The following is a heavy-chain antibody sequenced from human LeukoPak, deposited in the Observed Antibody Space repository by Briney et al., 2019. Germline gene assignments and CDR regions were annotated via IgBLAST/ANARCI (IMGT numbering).Heavy chain of an antibody. D-gene: IGHD2-21*01. CDR1: GGALSGGSSD. CDR2: IYYSGST. CDR3: AREDSYMFDP. Sequence: SRTLSLTCTLSGGALSGGSSDWGWARHPPGRWLEWIGRIYYSGSTYYNPSLKSRVTISVDTSKNQFSLKLSSVTAADTTVYYCAREDSYMFDPWGQGTLVTVSS. V-gene: IGHV4-39*07. J-gene: IGHJ5*02.